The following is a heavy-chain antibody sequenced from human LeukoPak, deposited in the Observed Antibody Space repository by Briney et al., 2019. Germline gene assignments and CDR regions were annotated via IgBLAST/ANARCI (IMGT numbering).Heavy chain of an antibody. J-gene: IGHJ4*02. CDR1: GITFSSSW. CDR2: INPDGSVE. V-gene: IGHV3-7*01. CDR3: VKGGWCDD. D-gene: IGHD2-21*01. Sequence: GGSLRLSCVASGITFSSSWMTWVRQAPGKGLEWVANINPDGSVEHYVDSVKGRFDVSRKNAKNSLYLQMNGLTGEDTAVYYCVKGGWCDDWGQGALVTVSS.